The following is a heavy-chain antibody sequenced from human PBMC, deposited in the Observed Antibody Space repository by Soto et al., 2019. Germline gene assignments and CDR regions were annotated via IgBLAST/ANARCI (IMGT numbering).Heavy chain of an antibody. CDR3: VRDDVGVGIDY. Sequence: GGSLRLSCAASGFTFSSYGRHWVRQVPGKGLVWVSHIDSDGNSTTYADSVKGRFTISRDNAKNTVYLQMNSLRADDTAVYYCVRDDVGVGIDYWGLGTPVTVSS. J-gene: IGHJ4*02. CDR2: IDSDGNST. D-gene: IGHD1-26*01. CDR1: GFTFSSYG. V-gene: IGHV3-74*03.